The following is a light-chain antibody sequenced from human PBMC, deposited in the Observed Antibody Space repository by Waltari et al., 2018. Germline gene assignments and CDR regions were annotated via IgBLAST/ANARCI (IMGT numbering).Light chain of an antibody. CDR3: GTWDSSLSGAV. V-gene: IGLV1-51*02. J-gene: IGLJ7*01. Sequence: QSVLTQPPSVSAAPGQRVTIPCSGGSSNIGNNYVSWYRQFPGTAPKLLIHANTERPSGIPGRFSGSKSGTSATLDITGLQAGDEADYYCGTWDSSLSGAVFGGGTHLTVL. CDR1: SSNIGNNY. CDR2: ANT.